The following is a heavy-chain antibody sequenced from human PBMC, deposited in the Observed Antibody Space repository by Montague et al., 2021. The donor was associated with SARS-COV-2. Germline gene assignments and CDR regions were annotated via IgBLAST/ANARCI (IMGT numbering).Heavy chain of an antibody. V-gene: IGHV3-69-1*01. CDR2: ITASSYI. D-gene: IGHD4-17*01. Sequence: SLRLSCAASGFIFRDYTMNWVRQAPGKGLEWVSSITASSYIYHADSLKGRFTISRDNAKNSLFLQMNSLRAEDTAVYYCAREDDYEGGGIFDYWGQGTLVAVSS. J-gene: IGHJ4*02. CDR3: AREDDYEGGGIFDY. CDR1: GFIFRDYT.